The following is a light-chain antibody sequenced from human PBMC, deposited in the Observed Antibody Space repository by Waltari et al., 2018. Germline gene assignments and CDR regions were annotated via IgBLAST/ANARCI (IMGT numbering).Light chain of an antibody. CDR1: SSAIRGNT. J-gene: IGLJ2*01. CDR3: AAWDDSLNAVV. V-gene: IGLV1-44*01. Sequence: HSVLPQPPSASGTPRQRVTISCSGISSAIRGNTVNWYQQLPGAAPKLLIYNNNQRPSGVPDRFSGSKSGTSASLAISSLQSEDEAHYYCAAWDDSLNAVVFGGGTKLTVL. CDR2: NNN.